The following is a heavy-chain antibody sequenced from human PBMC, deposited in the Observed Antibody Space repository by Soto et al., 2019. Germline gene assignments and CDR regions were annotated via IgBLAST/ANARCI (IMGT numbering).Heavy chain of an antibody. CDR2: ISGYNVNT. V-gene: IGHV1-18*01. D-gene: IGHD3-10*01. J-gene: IGHJ4*02. CDR1: GYTFTNYA. CDR3: ARDPMVRGVPHPPDY. Sequence: QVQLVQSGAEVRKPGASVKVSCKASGYTFTNYAITWVRQAPGQGLEWMGWISGYNVNTNYAQRLQGRVTMTKGTSTSTASMEWRSLRSDDTAVYYCARDPMVRGVPHPPDYWGQGSLVTVSS.